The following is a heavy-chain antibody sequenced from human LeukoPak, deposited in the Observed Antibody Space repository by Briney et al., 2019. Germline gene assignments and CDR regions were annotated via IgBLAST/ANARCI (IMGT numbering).Heavy chain of an antibody. J-gene: IGHJ4*02. V-gene: IGHV3-21*01. Sequence: GGSLRLSCAASGFTFSSYSMNWVRQAPGKGLEWVSSISSSSSYIYYADSVKGRFTISRDNAKNSLYLQMNSLRAEDTAVYYCARSSTFGVVPFDYWGQGTLVTVSS. CDR1: GFTFSSYS. D-gene: IGHD3-3*01. CDR3: ARSSTFGVVPFDY. CDR2: ISSSSSYI.